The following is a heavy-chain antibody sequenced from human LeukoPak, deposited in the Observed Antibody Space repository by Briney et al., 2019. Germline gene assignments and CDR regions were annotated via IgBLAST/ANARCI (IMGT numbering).Heavy chain of an antibody. CDR2: IYYSGST. J-gene: IGHJ2*01. CDR1: GGSISSSSYY. Sequence: PSETLSLTCTVPGGSISSSSYYWGWIRQPPGKGLEWIGSIYYSGSTYYNPSLKSRVTISVDTSKNQFSLKLSSVTAADTAVYYCARDQLWFGETYWYFDLWGRGTLVTASS. D-gene: IGHD3-10*01. V-gene: IGHV4-39*07. CDR3: ARDQLWFGETYWYFDL.